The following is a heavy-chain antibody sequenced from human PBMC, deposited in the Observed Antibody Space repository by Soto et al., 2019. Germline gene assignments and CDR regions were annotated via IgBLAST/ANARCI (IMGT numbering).Heavy chain of an antibody. J-gene: IGHJ4*02. Sequence: QMVQSGAEVKKPGSSVKVSCTASGDTFSRSTLSWVRQAPGQGLEWMGRTIPILSMTDYAQKFQGRGSITADKSTSTVYMELSRLRSEDTAVYYCATNYGSGSAHFDSWGQGTLVTVSS. V-gene: IGHV1-69*02. CDR1: GDTFSRST. CDR3: ATNYGSGSAHFDS. CDR2: TIPILSMT. D-gene: IGHD3-10*01.